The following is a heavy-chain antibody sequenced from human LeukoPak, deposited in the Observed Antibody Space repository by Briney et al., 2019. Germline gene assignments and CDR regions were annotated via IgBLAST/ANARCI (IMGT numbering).Heavy chain of an antibody. CDR2: ISSSSSYI. Sequence: PGGSLRLSCAASVFTFSSYSMNWVRQAPGKGREGVSSISSSSSYIYYADSVKGRFTISRDNAKNSLYLQMNSLRAEDTAVYYCARVWSRYYGSEKTFDYWGQGTLVTVSS. CDR1: VFTFSSYS. J-gene: IGHJ4*02. D-gene: IGHD3-10*01. V-gene: IGHV3-21*01. CDR3: ARVWSRYYGSEKTFDY.